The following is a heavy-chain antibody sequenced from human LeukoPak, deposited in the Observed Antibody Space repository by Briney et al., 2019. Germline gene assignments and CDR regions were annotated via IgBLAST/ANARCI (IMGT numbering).Heavy chain of an antibody. J-gene: IGHJ4*02. Sequence: GRSLSLSCAASGFTFSSYGMHWVRQAPGKGLEWVAVISYDGSNKYYADSVKGRFTISRDNSKNTLYLQMNSLRAEDTAVYYCAKGRSRYVVRETIFDYWGQGTLVTVSS. CDR1: GFTFSSYG. D-gene: IGHD3-10*01. CDR3: AKGRSRYVVRETIFDY. CDR2: ISYDGSNK. V-gene: IGHV3-30*18.